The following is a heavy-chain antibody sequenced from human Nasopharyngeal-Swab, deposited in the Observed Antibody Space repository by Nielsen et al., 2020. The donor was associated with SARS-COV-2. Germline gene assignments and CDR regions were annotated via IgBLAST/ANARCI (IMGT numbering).Heavy chain of an antibody. D-gene: IGHD3-10*01. CDR3: AKANVLFWFGQFKNDGFDI. CDR2: ISYEGSKK. J-gene: IGHJ3*02. V-gene: IGHV3-30*18. CDR1: GFSFNNYG. Sequence: GESLKISCTASGFSFNNYGMHWVRQAPGKGLEWVAVISYEGSKKYYAESVEGRFTISRDYSKTTLYRQMNSLRPEDTAMYYCAKANVLFWFGQFKNDGFDIWGQGTMVAVSS.